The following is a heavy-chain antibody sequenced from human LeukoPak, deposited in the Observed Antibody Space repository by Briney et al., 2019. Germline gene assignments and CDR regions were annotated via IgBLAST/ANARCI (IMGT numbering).Heavy chain of an antibody. V-gene: IGHV1-46*01. CDR2: INPSGGST. Sequence: ASVKVSCKASGYTFTSYYMHWVRQAPGQGLEWMGIINPSGGSTSYAQKFQGRVTLTRDTSTSTVYMELSSLRSEDTAVYYCARVLTYYYDSRGAFDIWGQGTMVTVSS. J-gene: IGHJ3*02. CDR3: ARVLTYYYDSRGAFDI. CDR1: GYTFTSYY. D-gene: IGHD3-22*01.